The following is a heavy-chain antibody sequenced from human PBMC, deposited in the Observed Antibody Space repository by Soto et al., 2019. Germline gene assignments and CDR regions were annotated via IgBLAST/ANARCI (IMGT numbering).Heavy chain of an antibody. Sequence: QVQLVQSGAEVKNPGASVKVSCKASGYRFTSYGIGWVRQAPGQGLEWMGWINAYNGNTNYAQNLQGRVTLTTDTSTSTVYMELRSLRSNDTAVYYCAMVDVYVTPSPQDVWGQGTTVTVSS. V-gene: IGHV1-18*01. CDR2: INAYNGNT. D-gene: IGHD3-16*01. CDR3: AMVDVYVTPSPQDV. CDR1: GYRFTSYG. J-gene: IGHJ6*02.